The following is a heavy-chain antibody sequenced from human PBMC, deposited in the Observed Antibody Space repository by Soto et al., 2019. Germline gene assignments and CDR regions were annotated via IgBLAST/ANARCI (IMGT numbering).Heavy chain of an antibody. J-gene: IGHJ5*02. CDR2: ISAYNGNT. CDR3: ARDRLLWFGESTPVNWFDP. CDR1: GYTFTSYG. V-gene: IGHV1-18*01. Sequence: GASVKVSCKASGYTFTSYGISWVRQAPGQGLEWMGWISAYNGNTNYAQKLQGRVTMTTDTSTSTAYMELRSLRSDDTAVYYCARDRLLWFGESTPVNWFDPWGQGTLVTVSS. D-gene: IGHD3-10*01.